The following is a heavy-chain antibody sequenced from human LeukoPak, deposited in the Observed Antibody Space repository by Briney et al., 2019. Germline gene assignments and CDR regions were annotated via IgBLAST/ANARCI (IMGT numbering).Heavy chain of an antibody. D-gene: IGHD1-26*01. Sequence: SETLSLTCTVSGGSISSYYWSWIRQPPGEGLEWIGYIYYSGSTNYNPSLKSRVTISVDTSKNQFSLKLSSVTAADTAVYYCASHRGVGATHRGAFDIWGQGTMVTVSS. J-gene: IGHJ3*02. V-gene: IGHV4-59*08. CDR3: ASHRGVGATHRGAFDI. CDR2: IYYSGST. CDR1: GGSISSYY.